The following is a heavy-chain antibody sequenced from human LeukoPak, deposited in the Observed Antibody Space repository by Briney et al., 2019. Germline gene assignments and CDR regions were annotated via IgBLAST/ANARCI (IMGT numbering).Heavy chain of an antibody. D-gene: IGHD2-15*01. J-gene: IGHJ5*02. CDR2: ISGYNGKR. CDR1: GYTFNTYG. Sequence: ASVKVSCKASGYTFNTYGITWVRQAPGQGLEWMGWISGYNGKRKYAQKLQDRVTMTTDTATTKAYMELRSLTSDDAAVYSCARAGAVVDNWFDPWGQGTLVTVSS. CDR3: ARAGAVVDNWFDP. V-gene: IGHV1-18*01.